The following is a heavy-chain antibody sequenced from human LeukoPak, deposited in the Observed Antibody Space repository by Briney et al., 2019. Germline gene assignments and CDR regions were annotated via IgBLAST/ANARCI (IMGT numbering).Heavy chain of an antibody. J-gene: IGHJ4*02. D-gene: IGHD4-17*01. V-gene: IGHV4-4*02. CDR3: ARNGDSASVVG. Sequence: PSGTLSLTCAVSGGSISSGNWWSWVRQPPGKGLEWIGEIYHSGNTVYNPPLKSRVTISVDNSKNQFSLKLTSVTAADTAVYYCARNGDSASVVGWGQGTLVTVSS. CDR2: IYHSGNT. CDR1: GGSISSGNW.